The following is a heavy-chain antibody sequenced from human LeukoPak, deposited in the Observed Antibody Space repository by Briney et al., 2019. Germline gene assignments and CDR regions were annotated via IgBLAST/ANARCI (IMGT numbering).Heavy chain of an antibody. D-gene: IGHD4-23*01. CDR3: ARGPTVVPDY. Sequence: SETLSLTCTVSGGSISSYYWSWIRQPPGKGLEWIGYIYYSGSTNYNPSLKSRVTISVDTSKNQFSLKLSSVTAADTAVYYCARGPTVVPDYWGQGTLVTVSS. CDR1: GGSISSYY. CDR2: IYYSGST. V-gene: IGHV4-59*08. J-gene: IGHJ4*02.